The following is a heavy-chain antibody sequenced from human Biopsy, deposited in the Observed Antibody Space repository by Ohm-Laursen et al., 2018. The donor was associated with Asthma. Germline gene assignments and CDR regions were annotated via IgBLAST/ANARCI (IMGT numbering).Heavy chain of an antibody. CDR1: GGSFSNFA. CDR3: ARSYDTDSYPVLVLDY. V-gene: IGHV1-69*04. D-gene: IGHD3-22*01. Sequence: GASVKVSCKASGGSFSNFAFSWVRQAPGHGLEWMGTILTKFDITSYAEKFQGRVTITADKSTSTTYMELSRLRSEDTAVYYCARSYDTDSYPVLVLDYWGQGNLVTVSS. J-gene: IGHJ4*02. CDR2: ILTKFDIT.